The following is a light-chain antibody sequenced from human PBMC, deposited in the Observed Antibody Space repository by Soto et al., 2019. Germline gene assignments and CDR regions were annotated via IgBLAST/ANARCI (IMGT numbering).Light chain of an antibody. Sequence: EIVLTQTPLSSRVTLGQPASISCRSSQSLVSSDGNTYLSWFQQRPGQPPRLLIYKVSERFSGVPDRFSGGGAGTDFTLKISRVEAEDVGLYYCMQAAQFPRTFGGGTKVEI. J-gene: IGKJ4*01. CDR3: MQAAQFPRT. CDR2: KVS. V-gene: IGKV2-24*01. CDR1: QSLVSSDGNTY.